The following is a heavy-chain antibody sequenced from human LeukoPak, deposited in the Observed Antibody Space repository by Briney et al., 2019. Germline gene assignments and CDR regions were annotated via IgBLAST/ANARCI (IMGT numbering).Heavy chain of an antibody. CDR3: ARSSSPGSYYYDSSGYYAPDY. CDR1: GYTFPNYW. J-gene: IGHJ4*02. CDR2: INPSGGST. Sequence: ASVKVSCRASGYTFPNYWMHWVRQAPGQGLEWMGIINPSGGSTTYAQRFQGRVTITRDTSASTAYMELSSLRSEDMAVYYCARSSSPGSYYYDSSGYYAPDYWGQGTLVTVSS. V-gene: IGHV1-46*01. D-gene: IGHD3-22*01.